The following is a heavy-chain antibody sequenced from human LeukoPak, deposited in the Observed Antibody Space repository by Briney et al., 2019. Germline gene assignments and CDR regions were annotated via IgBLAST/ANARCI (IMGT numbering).Heavy chain of an antibody. J-gene: IGHJ4*02. CDR1: GGSISSYY. Sequence: SETLSLTCTVSGGSISSYYWSWIRQPPGKGLEWIRYIYYSGSTNYNPSLKSRVTISVDTSKNQFSLKLSSVTAADTAVYYCARMRFLEWFPALFDYWGQGTLVTVSS. CDR2: IYYSGST. CDR3: ARMRFLEWFPALFDY. V-gene: IGHV4-59*01. D-gene: IGHD3-3*01.